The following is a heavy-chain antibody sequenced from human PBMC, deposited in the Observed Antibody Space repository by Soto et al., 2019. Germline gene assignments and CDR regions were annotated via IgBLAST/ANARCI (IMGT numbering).Heavy chain of an antibody. V-gene: IGHV3-30*03. CDR2: ISYDGSNK. CDR1: GFIFSSYA. D-gene: IGHD6-13*01. J-gene: IGHJ6*02. CDR3: ARTSAAGKYYYGMDV. Sequence: GVLRLSCAASGFIFSSYAMHWVRQAPGKGLEWVAVISYDGSNKFYAESFQGQVTISADKSISTAYLQWSSLKASDTAMYYCARTSAAGKYYYGMDVWGQGTTVTVSS.